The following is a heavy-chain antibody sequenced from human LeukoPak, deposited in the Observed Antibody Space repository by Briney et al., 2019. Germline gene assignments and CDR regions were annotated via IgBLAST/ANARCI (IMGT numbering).Heavy chain of an antibody. CDR3: AKDPLDWETIFFDY. CDR1: GLTVSIYV. J-gene: IGHJ4*02. D-gene: IGHD1-26*01. Sequence: PGGSLKLSCVAPGLTVSIYVMNWVRHALGNWLEWASSISGTGGYTNYADSVKGRFTISRDNSKNTLYLQMNSLRAEDTAVYYCAKDPLDWETIFFDYWGQGTLVIVSS. CDR2: ISGTGGYT. V-gene: IGHV3-23*01.